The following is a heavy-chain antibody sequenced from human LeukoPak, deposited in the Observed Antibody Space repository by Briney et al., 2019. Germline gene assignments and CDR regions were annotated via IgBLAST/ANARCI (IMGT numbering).Heavy chain of an antibody. CDR3: AGSRDGYNFDY. CDR1: GYTFTGYY. V-gene: IGHV1-2*02. J-gene: IGHJ4*02. Sequence: ASVKVSCKASGYTFTGYYMHRVRQAPGQGLEWMGWINPNSGGTNYAQKLQGRVTMTTDTSTSTAYMELRSLRSDDTAVYYCAGSRDGYNFDYWGQGTLVTVSS. CDR2: INPNSGGT. D-gene: IGHD5-24*01.